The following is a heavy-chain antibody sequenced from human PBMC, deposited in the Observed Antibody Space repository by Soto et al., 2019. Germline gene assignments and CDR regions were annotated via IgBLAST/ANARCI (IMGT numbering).Heavy chain of an antibody. CDR1: GFTFTNAW. D-gene: IGHD5-18*01. CDR3: ARHRYNYGYFDWFDP. CDR2: IKSKTDGGTT. Sequence: GGSLRLSCAASGFTFTNAWMSWVRQAPGKGLEWVGRIKSKTDGGTTDYAAPVKGRFTISRDDSKNTLYLQMNSLKTEDTAVYYCARHRYNYGYFDWFDPWGQGTLVTVSS. J-gene: IGHJ5*02. V-gene: IGHV3-15*01.